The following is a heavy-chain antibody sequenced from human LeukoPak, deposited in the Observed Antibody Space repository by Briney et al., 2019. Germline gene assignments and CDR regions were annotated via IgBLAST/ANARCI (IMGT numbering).Heavy chain of an antibody. CDR1: GFTFSSYG. Sequence: GRSLRLSCAASGFTFSSYGMHWVRQAPGKGLEWVAVISYDGSNKYYADSVKGRFTISRDNSKNTLYLQMNSLRAEDTAVYYCATGGWLDNWGQGTPVTVSS. J-gene: IGHJ4*02. V-gene: IGHV3-30*03. D-gene: IGHD6-19*01. CDR2: ISYDGSNK. CDR3: ATGGWLDN.